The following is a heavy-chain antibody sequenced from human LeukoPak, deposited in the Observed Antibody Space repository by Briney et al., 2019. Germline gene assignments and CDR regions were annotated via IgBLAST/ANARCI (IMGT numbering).Heavy chain of an antibody. J-gene: IGHJ3*02. CDR2: INHSGRT. Sequence: SETLSLTCAVSGGSLSGNYWSWIRQPPGKGLEWIGEINHSGRTKYNPSLKSRVTISVDTSKNQFSLKLSSVTAADTAVYYCARGKRWLQWSIWGQGTMVTVSS. D-gene: IGHD5-24*01. V-gene: IGHV4-34*01. CDR3: ARGKRWLQWSI. CDR1: GGSLSGNY.